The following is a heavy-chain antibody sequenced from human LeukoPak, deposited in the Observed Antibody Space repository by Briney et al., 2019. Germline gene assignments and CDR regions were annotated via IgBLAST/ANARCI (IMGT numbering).Heavy chain of an antibody. CDR2: IYSSGST. Sequence: GRSLRPSCAASGFTVSTNYMSWVRQAPGKGLEWVSVIYSSGSTYYADSVKGRFTIFRDNSKNTLYLQMNSLRAEDTAVYYCARDGGLAPYSSSTPFDYWGQGTLVTVSS. CDR3: ARDGGLAPYSSSTPFDY. J-gene: IGHJ4*02. CDR1: GFTVSTNY. D-gene: IGHD6-6*01. V-gene: IGHV3-66*03.